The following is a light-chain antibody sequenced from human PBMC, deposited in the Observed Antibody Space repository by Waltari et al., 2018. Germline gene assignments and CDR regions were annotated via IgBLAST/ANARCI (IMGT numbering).Light chain of an antibody. CDR2: VNSDGSH. Sequence: QLVLTQSPSASASLGASVKLTCTLSSGHSSNVIAWLQQQPEKGARYCMKVNSDGSHSKRDVLPELFSGSSSGAQRYLTSSSLQSEDAADYYCQTGGHGTWVFGGGTKLTVL. CDR3: QTGGHGTWV. CDR1: SGHSSNV. J-gene: IGLJ3*02. V-gene: IGLV4-69*01.